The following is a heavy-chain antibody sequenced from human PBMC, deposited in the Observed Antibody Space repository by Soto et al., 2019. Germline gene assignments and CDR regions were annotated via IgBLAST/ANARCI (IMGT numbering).Heavy chain of an antibody. J-gene: IGHJ4*02. D-gene: IGHD3-10*01. Sequence: SETLSLTCTVSGGSTSSSSYYWGWIRQPPGKGLEWIGSIYYSGSTYYNPSLKSRVTISVDTSKNQFSLKLSSVTAADTAVYYCVTYDRQSGRYSLDYWGQGTLVTVSS. CDR2: IYYSGST. V-gene: IGHV4-39*01. CDR3: VTYDRQSGRYSLDY. CDR1: GGSTSSSSYY.